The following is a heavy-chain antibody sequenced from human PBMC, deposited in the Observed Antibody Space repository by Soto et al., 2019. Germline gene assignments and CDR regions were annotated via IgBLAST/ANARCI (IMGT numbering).Heavy chain of an antibody. D-gene: IGHD3-16*01. CDR3: ARALGSWGSYYFYN. V-gene: IGHV2-5*02. CDR1: GFSLDTWGVG. CDR2: IYWDDDK. Sequence: QITLKESGPTLVRPTQTLTLTCTVSGFSLDTWGVGVGWIRQPPGKAPEWLALIYWDDDKRYSPSLKNRLTITNDTSKNQAVLTVTNIEPVDTVTYSCARALGSWGSYYFYNGGKGPLVTVSS. J-gene: IGHJ4*02.